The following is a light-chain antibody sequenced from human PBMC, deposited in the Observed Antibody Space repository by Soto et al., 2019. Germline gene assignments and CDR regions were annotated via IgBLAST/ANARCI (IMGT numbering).Light chain of an antibody. CDR3: QQRSNWRVT. CDR2: DAS. Sequence: EIVFPQSPATLSLSPGERATLSCRASQSVNIYLAWYEQKPGQAPRILIYDASNRDTGIPARFSGSGSGTDFTLTLSRLEPEDISVYYCQQRSNWRVTFGGGTKVDIK. CDR1: QSVNIY. J-gene: IGKJ4*01. V-gene: IGKV3-11*01.